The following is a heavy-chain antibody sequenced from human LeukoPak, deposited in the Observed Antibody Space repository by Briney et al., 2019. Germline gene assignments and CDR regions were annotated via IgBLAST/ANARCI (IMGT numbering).Heavy chain of an antibody. CDR3: AKEGRHYYDSSGQPSDSFDI. D-gene: IGHD3-22*01. J-gene: IGHJ3*02. V-gene: IGHV3-23*01. CDR1: GFSFSIYA. CDR2: IGGSGTLT. Sequence: GGSLRLSCAASGFSFSIYAMSWVRQAPGEGLEWVSTIGGSGTLTYYADSVKGWFTISRDNSKKTLYLQMNSLRAEDTAVYYCAKEGRHYYDSSGQPSDSFDIWGQGTMVTVSS.